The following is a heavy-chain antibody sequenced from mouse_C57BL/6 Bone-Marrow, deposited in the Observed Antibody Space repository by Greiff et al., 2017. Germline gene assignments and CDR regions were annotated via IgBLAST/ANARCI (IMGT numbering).Heavy chain of an antibody. CDR2: IHPNSGST. CDR3: ARARVLLCDY. V-gene: IGHV1-64*01. Sequence: VQLQQPGAELVKPGASVKLSCKASGYTFTSYWMHWVKQRPGQGLEWIGMIHPNSGSTNYNEKFKSKATLTVDKSSSTAYMQLSSLTSKDSAVYYCARARVLLCDYWGQGTTLTVSS. CDR1: GYTFTSYW. J-gene: IGHJ2*01. D-gene: IGHD2-1*01.